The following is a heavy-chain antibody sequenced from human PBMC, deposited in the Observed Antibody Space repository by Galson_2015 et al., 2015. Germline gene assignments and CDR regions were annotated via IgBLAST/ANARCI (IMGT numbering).Heavy chain of an antibody. V-gene: IGHV1-18*01. CDR1: GYTFTSYG. Sequence: QSGAEVKKPGASVKVSCKASGYTFTSYGISWVRQAPGQGLEWMGWISAYNGNTNYAQKLQGRVTMTTDTSTSTAYMELRSLRSAGTAQYFFARDVGLTRRAFDIRLHGTMVDLSP. J-gene: IGHJ3*02. CDR2: ISAYNGNT. CDR3: ARDVGLTRRAFDI. D-gene: IGHD4-23*01.